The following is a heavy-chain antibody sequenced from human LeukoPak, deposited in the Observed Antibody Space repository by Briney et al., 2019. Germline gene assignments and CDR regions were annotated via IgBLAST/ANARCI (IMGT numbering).Heavy chain of an antibody. CDR2: IIGSGGSI. CDR3: AKDRGGMTYCGGDCYSLPYFDY. V-gene: IGHV3-23*01. Sequence: GGSLRLSCAASGFTFSSYAMSWVRQAPGKGLECVSAIIGSGGSIYYADSVKGRVTISRDNSKNTLYLQMNSLRAEDTAVYYCAKDRGGMTYCGGDCYSLPYFDYWGQGTLVTVSS. D-gene: IGHD2-21*02. CDR1: GFTFSSYA. J-gene: IGHJ4*02.